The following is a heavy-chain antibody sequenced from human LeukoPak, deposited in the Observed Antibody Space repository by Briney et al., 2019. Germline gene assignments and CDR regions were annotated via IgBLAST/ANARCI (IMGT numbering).Heavy chain of an antibody. CDR2: INHSGST. CDR1: GGSFSGYY. J-gene: IGHJ4*02. Sequence: PSETLSLTCAVYGGSFSGYYWSWIRQPPGKGLEWIGEINHSGSTNYNPSLKSRVTISVDTSKNQFSLRLTSVTAADTAVYYCARLTKGYCSSSSCHFFDYWGQGTLVTVSS. CDR3: ARLTKGYCSSSSCHFFDY. D-gene: IGHD2-2*01. V-gene: IGHV4-34*01.